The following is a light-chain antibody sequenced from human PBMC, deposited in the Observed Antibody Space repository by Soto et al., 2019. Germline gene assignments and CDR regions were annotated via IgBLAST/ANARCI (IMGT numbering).Light chain of an antibody. J-gene: IGKJ3*01. CDR3: QQSYNGPFT. CDR2: SAS. Sequence: DIPMTQSPSSLSASVGDRVTVTCRAGQSISRYLNWYQQRPGKAPNLLIYSASSLQTGVPSRFSGSGSGTDFTLTITHLQPEDFATYYCQQSYNGPFTFGPGTKVDL. V-gene: IGKV1-39*01. CDR1: QSISRY.